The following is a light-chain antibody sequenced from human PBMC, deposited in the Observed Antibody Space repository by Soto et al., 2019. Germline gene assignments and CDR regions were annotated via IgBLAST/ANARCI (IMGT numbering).Light chain of an antibody. CDR2: AAS. CDR1: QSISSY. Sequence: DIQMTQSPASLSAFVGDRVTITCRASQSISSYLNWYQQKPGKAPKLLIYAASSLQSGVPSRFSGSGSGTDFTLTISSLQPDDFATYYCQQYNSYWTFGQGTKVDIK. J-gene: IGKJ1*01. CDR3: QQYNSYWT. V-gene: IGKV1-39*01.